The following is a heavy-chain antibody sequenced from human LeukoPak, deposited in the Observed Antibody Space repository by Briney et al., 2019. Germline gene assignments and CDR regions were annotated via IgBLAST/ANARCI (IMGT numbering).Heavy chain of an antibody. D-gene: IGHD1-26*01. CDR2: IYHSGST. V-gene: IGHV4-30-2*01. CDR1: GGSISSGGYS. Sequence: SETLSLTYAVSGGSISSGGYSWSWIRQPPGKGLEWIGYIYHSGSTYYNSSLKSRVTISVDRSKNQFSLKLSSVTAADTAVYYCARDRSRGWFDPWGQGTLVTVSS. CDR3: ARDRSRGWFDP. J-gene: IGHJ5*02.